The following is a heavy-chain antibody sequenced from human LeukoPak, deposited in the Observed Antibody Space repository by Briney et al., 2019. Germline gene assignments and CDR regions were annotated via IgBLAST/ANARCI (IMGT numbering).Heavy chain of an antibody. CDR3: ARGESLFGSGSRGLGYYYGMDV. J-gene: IGHJ6*02. Sequence: SETLSLTCTVSGGSISGSSSYWGWIRQPPGKGLEWIGSIYYSGSTYYNPSLKSRVTISVDTSKNQFSLKLSSVTAADTAVYYCARGESLFGSGSRGLGYYYGMDVWGQGTTVTVSS. CDR2: IYYSGST. V-gene: IGHV4-39*07. D-gene: IGHD3-10*01. CDR1: GGSISGSSSY.